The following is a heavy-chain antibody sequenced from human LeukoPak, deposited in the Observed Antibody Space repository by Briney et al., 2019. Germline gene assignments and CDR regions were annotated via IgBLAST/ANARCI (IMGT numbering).Heavy chain of an antibody. CDR1: GYRFTSYW. CDR2: IYPGDSDT. Sequence: GESLKISCKGSGYRFTSYWIGWVRQMPGKGLEWMGIIYPGDSDTRYSPSFQGQVTISADKSISTAYLQWSSLKASDTAMYYCARLWGITGTLNWFDPWGQGTLVTVSS. J-gene: IGHJ5*02. D-gene: IGHD1-7*01. CDR3: ARLWGITGTLNWFDP. V-gene: IGHV5-51*01.